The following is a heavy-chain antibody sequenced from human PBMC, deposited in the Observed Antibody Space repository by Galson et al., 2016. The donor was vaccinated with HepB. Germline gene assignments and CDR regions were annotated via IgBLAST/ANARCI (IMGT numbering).Heavy chain of an antibody. V-gene: IGHV3-48*02. Sequence: SLRPSCAASGFTFTSYSMSWVRQAPGKGLEWVSFIGGFSSPVYYADSVKGRFTISRDNDRTSLYLQMSSLRDEDTAVYYCARGYYDNSFDYLGQGALVTVSS. J-gene: IGHJ4*02. CDR1: GFTFTSYS. CDR2: IGGFSSPV. D-gene: IGHD3-9*01. CDR3: ARGYYDNSFDY.